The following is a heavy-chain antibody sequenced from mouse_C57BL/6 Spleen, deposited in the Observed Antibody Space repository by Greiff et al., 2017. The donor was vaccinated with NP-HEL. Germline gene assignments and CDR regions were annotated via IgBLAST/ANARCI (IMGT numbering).Heavy chain of an antibody. J-gene: IGHJ2*01. Sequence: EVQLQQSGAELVRPGASVKLSCTASGFNIKDDYMHWVKQRPEQGLEWIGWIDPENGDTEYASKFQGKATITADTSSNTAYLQISSLTSEDTAVYYCTTWGVALDYWGQGTTLTVSS. CDR3: TTWGVALDY. CDR1: GFNIKDDY. V-gene: IGHV14-4*01. D-gene: IGHD1-1*02. CDR2: IDPENGDT.